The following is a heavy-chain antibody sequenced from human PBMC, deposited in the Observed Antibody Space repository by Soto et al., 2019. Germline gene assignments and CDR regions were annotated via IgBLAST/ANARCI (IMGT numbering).Heavy chain of an antibody. CDR1: GFTFSSYA. CDR3: ANDTRYDILGGDAFDI. D-gene: IGHD3-9*01. V-gene: IGHV3-23*01. CDR2: ISGSGGST. J-gene: IGHJ3*02. Sequence: GGSLRLSCAASGFTFSSYAMSWVRQAPGKGLEWVSAISGSGGSTYYADSVKGRFTISRDNSKNTLYLQMNSLRAEDTAVYYCANDTRYDILGGDAFDIWGQGTMVTVSS.